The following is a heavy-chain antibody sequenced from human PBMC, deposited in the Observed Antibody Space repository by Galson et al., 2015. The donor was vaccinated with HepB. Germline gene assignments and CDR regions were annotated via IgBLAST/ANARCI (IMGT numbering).Heavy chain of an antibody. CDR3: ARDPSSDWYIDQ. D-gene: IGHD6-19*01. J-gene: IGHJ4*02. CDR1: GFTFSSYT. CDR2: ISSSSAVI. Sequence: SLRLSCAASGFTFSSYTMNWVRQAPGEGLEWVSSISSSSAVIYYADSVKGRLTVSRDNAKNSLYLQMNSLRAEDTAVYYCARDPSSDWYIDQWGQGTLVTVSS. V-gene: IGHV3-21*01.